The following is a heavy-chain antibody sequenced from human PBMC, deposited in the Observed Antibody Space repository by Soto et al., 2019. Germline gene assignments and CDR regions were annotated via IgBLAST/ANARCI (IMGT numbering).Heavy chain of an antibody. CDR3: ARGSGYLIYYYYRMDV. CDR1: GGSISSSSYY. V-gene: IGHV4-39*07. D-gene: IGHD5-12*01. J-gene: IGHJ6*04. Sequence: SETLSLTCTVSGGSISSSSYYWGWIRQPPGKGLEWIGEINHSGSTNYNPSLKSRVTISVDTSKNQFSLKLSSVTAADTAVYYCARGSGYLIYYYYRMDVWGKGTTVTVSS. CDR2: INHSGST.